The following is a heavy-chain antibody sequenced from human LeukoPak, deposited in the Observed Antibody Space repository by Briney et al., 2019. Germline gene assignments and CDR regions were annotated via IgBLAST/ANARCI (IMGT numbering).Heavy chain of an antibody. D-gene: IGHD2-15*01. CDR1: GYTCTGYY. CDR3: ASSPTSECSGGSCYSY. Sequence: GASVKVSCKASGYTCTGYYMHWVRQAPGQGLEWMGWINPNSGGTNYVQKFQGRVTMTRDTSITTAYMQLSRLRSDDTAVYYCASSPTSECSGGSCYSYWGQGTLVTVSS. V-gene: IGHV1-2*02. CDR2: INPNSGGT. J-gene: IGHJ4*02.